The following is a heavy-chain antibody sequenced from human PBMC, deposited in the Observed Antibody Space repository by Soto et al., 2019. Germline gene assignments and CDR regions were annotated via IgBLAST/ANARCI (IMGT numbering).Heavy chain of an antibody. J-gene: IGHJ3*02. CDR2: IYYSGST. CDR1: GGSISSYY. V-gene: IGHV4-59*01. Sequence: QVQLQESGPGLVKPSETLSLTCTVSGGSISSYYWSWIRQPPGKGLEWIGYIYYSGSTNYNPSLKSRVTISVDTSKNQFSLKLSSVTAADTAVYYCARGAARGAFDIWGQGTMVTVSS. CDR3: ARGAARGAFDI.